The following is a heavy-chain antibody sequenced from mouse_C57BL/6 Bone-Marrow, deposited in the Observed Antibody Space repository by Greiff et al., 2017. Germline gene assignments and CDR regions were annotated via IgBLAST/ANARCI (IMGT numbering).Heavy chain of an antibody. J-gene: IGHJ1*03. Sequence: EVQVVESGGGLVQPGGSLKLSCAASGFTFSDYYMYWVRQTPEKRLEWVAYISNGGGSTYYPDTVKGRFTISRDNAKNTLYLQMSRLKSEDTAMYYCANWYSDVWGTGTTVTVSS. CDR2: ISNGGGST. CDR3: ANWYSDV. CDR1: GFTFSDYY. V-gene: IGHV5-12*01.